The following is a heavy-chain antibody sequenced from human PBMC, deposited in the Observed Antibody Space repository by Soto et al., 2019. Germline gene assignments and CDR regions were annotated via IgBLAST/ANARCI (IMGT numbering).Heavy chain of an antibody. D-gene: IGHD2-21*02. Sequence: GSLRLSCAASGFTFSSYAMHWVRQAPGKGLEWVAVISYDGSNKYYADSVKGRFTISRDNSKNTLYLQMNSLRAEDTAVYYCASFGSYGVVTAGSAFDIWGQGT. J-gene: IGHJ3*02. CDR1: GFTFSSYA. V-gene: IGHV3-30-3*01. CDR2: ISYDGSNK. CDR3: ASFGSYGVVTAGSAFDI.